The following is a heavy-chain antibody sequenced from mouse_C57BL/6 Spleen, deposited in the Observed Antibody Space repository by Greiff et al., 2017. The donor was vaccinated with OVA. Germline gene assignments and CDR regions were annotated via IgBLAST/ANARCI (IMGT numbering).Heavy chain of an antibody. CDR2: IRSKSNNYAT. CDR3: VRQGNSNYSYAMDY. V-gene: IGHV10-1*01. Sequence: EVKLQESGGGLVQPKGSLKLSCAASGFSFNTYAMNWVRQAPGKGLEWVARIRSKSNNYATYYADSVKDRFTISRDDSESMLYLQMNNLKTEDTAMYYCVRQGNSNYSYAMDYWGQGTSVTVSS. D-gene: IGHD2-5*01. J-gene: IGHJ4*01. CDR1: GFSFNTYA.